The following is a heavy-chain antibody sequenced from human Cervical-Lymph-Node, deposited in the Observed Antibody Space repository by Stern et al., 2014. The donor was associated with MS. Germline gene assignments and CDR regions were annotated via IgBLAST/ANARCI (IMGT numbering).Heavy chain of an antibody. CDR1: RLPFTTYS. Sequence: VKLVESGGGLVKPGGSLRLSCAASRLPFTTYSMSWVRQAPGKGLEWVSSISSNSDYKDYAGSVKGRFTISRDNAKNSLFLQMNRLRAEDTAVYYCATKKSIFGASFDYWGQGVLVTVSS. D-gene: IGHD3-3*01. CDR3: ATKKSIFGASFDY. CDR2: ISSNSDYK. V-gene: IGHV3-21*01. J-gene: IGHJ4*02.